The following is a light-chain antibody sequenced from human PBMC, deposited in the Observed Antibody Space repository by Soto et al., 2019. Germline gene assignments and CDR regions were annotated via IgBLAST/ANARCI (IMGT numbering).Light chain of an antibody. CDR2: DVR. CDR3: SSYTTISTDV. Sequence: QSALTQPASVSGSPGQSITISCTGTSSDVGGYNYVSWYQQHPGKAPKRMIYDVRNRPSGVSYRFSGSKSVNTASLTISGLQAEDEADYYFSSYTTISTDVFGTGTKLTVL. J-gene: IGLJ1*01. CDR1: SSDVGGYNY. V-gene: IGLV2-14*01.